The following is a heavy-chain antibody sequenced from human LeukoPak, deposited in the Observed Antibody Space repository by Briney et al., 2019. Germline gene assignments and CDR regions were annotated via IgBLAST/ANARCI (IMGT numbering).Heavy chain of an antibody. CDR3: ARGGDIVVVPAAPLVSPYYYYGMDV. Sequence: SETLSLTCAVYGGSFSGYYWSWIRQPPGKGLEWIGEINHSGSTNYNPSLKSRVTISVDTSKNQFSLKLSSVTAADTAVYYCARGGDIVVVPAAPLVSPYYYYGMDVWGQGTTVTVSS. CDR2: INHSGST. D-gene: IGHD2-2*01. V-gene: IGHV4-34*01. CDR1: GGSFSGYY. J-gene: IGHJ6*02.